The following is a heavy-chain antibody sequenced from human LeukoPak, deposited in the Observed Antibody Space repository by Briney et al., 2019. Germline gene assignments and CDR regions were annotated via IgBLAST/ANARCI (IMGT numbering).Heavy chain of an antibody. D-gene: IGHD3-22*01. CDR1: GFDFSIYS. CDR3: TRVGTSGYTADY. Sequence: GGSLRLSCAASGFDFSIYSINWVRQAPGKGLEWISYISSTSRNIYFADSVKGRFTTSRDNAQNSVSLQMNSLRAEDTAVYFCTRVGTSGYTADYWGQGTRVTVSS. J-gene: IGHJ4*02. CDR2: ISSTSRNI. V-gene: IGHV3-48*04.